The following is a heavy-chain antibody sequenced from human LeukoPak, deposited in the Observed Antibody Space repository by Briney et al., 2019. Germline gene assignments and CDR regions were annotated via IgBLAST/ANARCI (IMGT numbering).Heavy chain of an antibody. V-gene: IGHV3-23*01. CDR1: GFIFSDYA. CDR3: AKDRPSSASGTYYRDFDY. J-gene: IGHJ4*02. Sequence: GGSLRLSCAAAGFIFSDYALSWVRQAPGKGLEWVSNISPSGVGTYYADSVKGRFTTSRDNSKNTLYLQMNSLRAEDTAVYYCAKDRPSSASGTYYRDFDYWGQGTLVTVSS. CDR2: ISPSGVGT. D-gene: IGHD3-10*01.